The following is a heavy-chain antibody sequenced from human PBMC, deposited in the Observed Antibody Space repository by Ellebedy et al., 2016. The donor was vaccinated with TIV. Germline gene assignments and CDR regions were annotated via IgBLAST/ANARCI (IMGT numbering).Heavy chain of an antibody. V-gene: IGHV4-39*01. CDR2: IYLSGST. CDR1: GVPIDSISSSGYY. CDR3: ARRVYDKENPNGLDV. J-gene: IGHJ6*02. D-gene: IGHD3-22*01. Sequence: MPSETLSLTCTVSGVPIDSISSSGYYWGWFRLPPGKGLEWIGSIYLSGSTFYNPSLKSRVTISLDTSKNQFSLTLNSVTAAATAVFYCARRVYDKENPNGLDVWGQGTTVTVSS.